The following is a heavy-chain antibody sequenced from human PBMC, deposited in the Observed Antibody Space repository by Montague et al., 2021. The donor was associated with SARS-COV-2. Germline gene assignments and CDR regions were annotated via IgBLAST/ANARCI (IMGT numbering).Heavy chain of an antibody. CDR1: GFTFSSYS. CDR2: ISSSSSYI. Sequence: SLSLSFSASGFTFSSYSMNWVRQAPGKGLEWVSSISSSSSYIYYADSVKGRFTISRDNAKNSLYLQMSSLRAEDTAVYYCARDQPPLYYYDSSGYPDYWGQGTLVTVSS. D-gene: IGHD3-22*01. V-gene: IGHV3-21*01. CDR3: ARDQPPLYYYDSSGYPDY. J-gene: IGHJ4*02.